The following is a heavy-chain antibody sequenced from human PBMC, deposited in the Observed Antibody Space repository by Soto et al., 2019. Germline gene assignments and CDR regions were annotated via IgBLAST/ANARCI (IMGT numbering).Heavy chain of an antibody. CDR3: ARGWGRIFDY. CDR1: GGSFSGYY. Sequence: PSETLSLTCAVYGGSFSGYYWSWIRQPPGKGLEWIGEINHSGSTNYNPSLKSRVTISVDTSKNQFSLKLSSVTAADTAVYYCARGWGRIFDYWGQGTLVTVS. D-gene: IGHD7-27*01. V-gene: IGHV4-34*01. CDR2: INHSGST. J-gene: IGHJ4*02.